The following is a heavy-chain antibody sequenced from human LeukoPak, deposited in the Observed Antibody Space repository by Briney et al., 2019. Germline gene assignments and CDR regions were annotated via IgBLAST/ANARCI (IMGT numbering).Heavy chain of an antibody. D-gene: IGHD1-1*01. CDR1: GGSISSSSYY. CDR3: ASQTEREGMDV. Sequence: SETLSLTCTVSGGSISSSSYYWGWIRQPPEKGLEWIGSIYYSGSTYYNPSLKSRVTILVDTSKNQFSLKLSSVAAADTAVYYCASQTEREGMDVWGQGTTATVSS. CDR2: IYYSGST. V-gene: IGHV4-39*01. J-gene: IGHJ6*02.